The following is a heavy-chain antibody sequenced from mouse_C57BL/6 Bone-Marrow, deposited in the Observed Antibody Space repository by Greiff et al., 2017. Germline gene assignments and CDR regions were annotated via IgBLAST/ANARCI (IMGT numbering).Heavy chain of an antibody. V-gene: IGHV2-2*01. CDR2: IWSGGST. CDR3: ARNQDNKWAWFAY. Sequence: QVQLQQSGPGLVQPSQSLSITCTVSGFSLTSYGVHWVRQSPGKGLEWLGVIWSGGSTDYNAAFISRMSISKDNSKSQVFYKMSSLQADDTARYYCARNQDNKWAWFAYWGEGTLVTVSA. D-gene: IGHD3-2*02. J-gene: IGHJ3*01. CDR1: GFSLTSYG.